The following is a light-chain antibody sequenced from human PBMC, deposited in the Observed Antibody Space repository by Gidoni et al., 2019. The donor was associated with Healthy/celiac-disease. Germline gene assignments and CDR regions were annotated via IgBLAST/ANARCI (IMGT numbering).Light chain of an antibody. CDR2: DAS. J-gene: IGKJ4*01. CDR1: QDIRNY. Sequence: DIQMTQSPSSLSASVGDRVTITCQASQDIRNYLNWYQQKPGKAPKLLIYDASNLETGVPSRFSGSGSGTDFTFTISSLQPEDIATYYCQQYDNLPLGLTFDGGTKVEIK. V-gene: IGKV1-33*01. CDR3: QQYDNLPLGLT.